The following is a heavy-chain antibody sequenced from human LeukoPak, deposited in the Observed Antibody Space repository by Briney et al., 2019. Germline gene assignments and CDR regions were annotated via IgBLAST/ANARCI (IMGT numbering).Heavy chain of an antibody. CDR2: ISSSGSTI. D-gene: IGHD1-26*01. CDR1: GFTFSDYY. CDR3: TTEDPWEGFDY. Sequence: GGSLRLSCAASGFTFSDYYMSWIRQAPGKGLEWVSYISSSGSTIYYADSVKGRFTISRDNAKNSLYLQMNSLKTEDTAVYYCTTEDPWEGFDYWSQGTLVTVSS. J-gene: IGHJ4*02. V-gene: IGHV3-11*01.